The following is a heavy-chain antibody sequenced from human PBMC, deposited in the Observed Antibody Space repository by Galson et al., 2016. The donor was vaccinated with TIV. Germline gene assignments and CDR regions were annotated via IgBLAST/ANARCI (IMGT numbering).Heavy chain of an antibody. Sequence: SLRLSCAASGFTFNNYGMNWVRQAPGKGLEWVSGISGSGGITYLADSVKGRLTISRDNSKDTLYLHMNSLRAEDTAVYFCARRKNYGGDAFDLWGQGTMVTVSS. CDR3: ARRKNYGGDAFDL. V-gene: IGHV3-23*01. D-gene: IGHD4-23*01. CDR1: GFTFNNYG. J-gene: IGHJ3*01. CDR2: ISGSGGIT.